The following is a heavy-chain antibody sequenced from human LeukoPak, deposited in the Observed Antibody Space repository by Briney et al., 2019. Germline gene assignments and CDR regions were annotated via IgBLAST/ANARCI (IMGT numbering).Heavy chain of an antibody. CDR1: GITLSNYG. CDR3: AKRGVVIRVILVGFHKEAYYFDS. Sequence: LTGGSLRLSCAVSGITLSNYGMSWVRQAPGKGREWVAGISDSGGRTNYADSVKGRFTISRDNPKNTLYLQMNSLRAEDTAVYFCAKRGVVIRVILVGFHKEAYYFDSWGQGVLVTVSS. V-gene: IGHV3-23*01. CDR2: ISDSGGRT. J-gene: IGHJ4*02. D-gene: IGHD3-22*01.